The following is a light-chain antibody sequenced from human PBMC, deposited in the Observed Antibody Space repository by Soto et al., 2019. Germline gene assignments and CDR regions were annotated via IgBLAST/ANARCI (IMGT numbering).Light chain of an antibody. CDR1: SGHSSNI. J-gene: IGLJ1*01. V-gene: IGLV4-60*03. Sequence: QPVLTQSSSASASLGPSVKLTCSLSSGHSSNIIAWHQQQPGKAPRYLLTLEGSGKYNKGRGVPDRFSGSSSGADRDITIASLQSDDESDYYCETWDSNSRVFGTGTKLTVL. CDR3: ETWDSNSRV. CDR2: LEGSGKY.